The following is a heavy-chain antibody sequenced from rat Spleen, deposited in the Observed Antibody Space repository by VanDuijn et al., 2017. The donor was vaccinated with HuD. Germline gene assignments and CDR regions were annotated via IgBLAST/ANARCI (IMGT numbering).Heavy chain of an antibody. Sequence: EVQLVESGGGLVQPGRSLKLSCAASGFTFSNYYMAWVRQAPTKGLEWVAYISTGGGSTYYRDSVKGRFTISRDNAKSTLYLQMDSLRSEDTATYYCTTEVYYGSLFDYWGQGVMVTVSS. V-gene: IGHV5-27*01. D-gene: IGHD1-6*01. CDR3: TTEVYYGSLFDY. CDR1: GFTFSNYY. CDR2: ISTGGGST. J-gene: IGHJ2*01.